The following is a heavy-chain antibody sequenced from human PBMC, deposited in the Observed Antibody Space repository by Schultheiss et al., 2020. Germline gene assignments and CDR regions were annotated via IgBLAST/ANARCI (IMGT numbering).Heavy chain of an antibody. CDR3: ARGYDYGGNRPFDY. CDR2: IYYSGST. Sequence: TLSLTCTVSGGSISSGGYYWSWIRQHPGKGLEWIGYIYYSGSTYYNPSLKSRVTISVDTSKNQFSLKLSSVTAADTAVYYCARGYDYGGNRPFDYWGQGTWVNVS. J-gene: IGHJ4*02. CDR1: GGSISSGGYY. V-gene: IGHV4-31*03. D-gene: IGHD4-23*01.